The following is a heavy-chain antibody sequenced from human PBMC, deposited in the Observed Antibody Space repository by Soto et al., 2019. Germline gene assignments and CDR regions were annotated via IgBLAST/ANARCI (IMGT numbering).Heavy chain of an antibody. CDR1: GFTFSSYG. V-gene: IGHV3-33*01. CDR3: ADTLLGYDGMDV. Sequence: QVQLVESGGGVVQPGRSLRLSCAASGFTFSSYGMHWVRQAPGKGLEWVAVIWYDGSNKYYADSVKGRFTISRDNSKNTLYLQMNSLRAEDTAVYYCADTLLGYDGMDVWGQGTTVTVSS. CDR2: IWYDGSNK. J-gene: IGHJ6*02. D-gene: IGHD3-10*01.